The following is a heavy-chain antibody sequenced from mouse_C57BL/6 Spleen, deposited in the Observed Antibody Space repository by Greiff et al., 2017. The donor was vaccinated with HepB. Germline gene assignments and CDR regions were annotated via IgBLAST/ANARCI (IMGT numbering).Heavy chain of an antibody. CDR1: GYSITSGYY. V-gene: IGHV3-6*01. J-gene: IGHJ2*01. CDR2: ISYDGSN. CDR3: ARGDYGSSSDY. D-gene: IGHD1-1*01. Sequence: EVHLVESGPGLVKPSQSLSLTCSVTGYSITSGYYWNWIRQFPGNKLEWMGYISYDGSNNYNPSLKNRISITRDTSKNQFFLKLNSVTTEDTATYYCARGDYGSSSDYWGQGTTLTVSS.